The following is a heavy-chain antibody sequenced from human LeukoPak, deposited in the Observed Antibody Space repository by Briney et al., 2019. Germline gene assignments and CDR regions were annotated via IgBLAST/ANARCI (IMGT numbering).Heavy chain of an antibody. Sequence: GGSLRLSCAASGFTFSDYYMSWIRQAPGKGLEWVSYISSSGSTIYYADSVKGRFTISRDNAKNSLYLQMNSLRAEDTAVYYCASRPRHGRYCSSTSCYPIGDWGQGTLVTVSS. CDR1: GFTFSDYY. D-gene: IGHD2-2*01. CDR3: ASRPRHGRYCSSTSCYPIGD. V-gene: IGHV3-11*04. J-gene: IGHJ4*02. CDR2: ISSSGSTI.